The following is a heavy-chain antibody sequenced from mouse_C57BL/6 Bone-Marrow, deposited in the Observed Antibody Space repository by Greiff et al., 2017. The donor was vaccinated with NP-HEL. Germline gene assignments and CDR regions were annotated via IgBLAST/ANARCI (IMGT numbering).Heavy chain of an antibody. CDR3: ATSAWFAY. J-gene: IGHJ3*01. CDR1: GFSLTSYG. V-gene: IGHV2-5*01. Sequence: VKLVESGPGLVQPSQSLSITCTVSGFSLTSYGVHWVRQSPGKGLEWLGVLWRGGSTDYNAAIMSRLSITKDNSKSQVFFKMNSLQADDTAIYYCATSAWFAYWGQGTLVTVSA. CDR2: LWRGGST.